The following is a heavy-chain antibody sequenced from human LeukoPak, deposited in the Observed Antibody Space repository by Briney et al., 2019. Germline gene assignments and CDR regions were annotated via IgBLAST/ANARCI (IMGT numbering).Heavy chain of an antibody. Sequence: GGSLRLSYAASGFTFTSYSLNWVRQAPGKGLEWVSTISGGGGSTYYADSVKGRFTISRDNSKNTLYQQVNSLRAEDTAVYYCAKGGKWDVTPFDYWGQGTLVTVSS. D-gene: IGHD1-26*01. CDR3: AKGGKWDVTPFDY. V-gene: IGHV3-23*01. CDR1: GFTFTSYS. J-gene: IGHJ4*02. CDR2: ISGGGGST.